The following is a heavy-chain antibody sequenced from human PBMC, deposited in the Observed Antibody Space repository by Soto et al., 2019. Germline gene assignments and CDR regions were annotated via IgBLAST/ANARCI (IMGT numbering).Heavy chain of an antibody. D-gene: IGHD1-26*01. Sequence: GESLKISCKGSGYSFTSNWIGWVRQMPGKGLEWMGIIHPGDSSTRYSPSFQGQVTISADKSISTAYLQWSSLKASDTAMYYCAKWPVGASRNWFDPWGKGTLVTVSS. V-gene: IGHV5-51*01. CDR3: AKWPVGASRNWFDP. CDR1: GYSFTSNW. CDR2: IHPGDSST. J-gene: IGHJ5*02.